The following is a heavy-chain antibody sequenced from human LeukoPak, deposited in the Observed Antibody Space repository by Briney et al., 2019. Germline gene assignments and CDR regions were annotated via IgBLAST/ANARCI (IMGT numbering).Heavy chain of an antibody. CDR2: IWYDGSNK. Sequence: PGGSLRLSCAASGFTFSSYGMHWVRQAPGKGLEWVAVIWYDGSNKYYADPVKGRFTISRDNSKNTLYLQMNSLRAEDTAVYYCAKGGSAFDYWGQGTLVTVSS. V-gene: IGHV3-33*06. D-gene: IGHD3-16*01. J-gene: IGHJ4*02. CDR3: AKGGSAFDY. CDR1: GFTFSSYG.